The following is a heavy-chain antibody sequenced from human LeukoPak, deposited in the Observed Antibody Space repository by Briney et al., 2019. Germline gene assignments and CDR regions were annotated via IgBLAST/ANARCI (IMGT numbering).Heavy chain of an antibody. CDR1: GFTFSSYA. V-gene: IGHV3-64*01. Sequence: GGSLRPSCAASGFTFSSYAMHWVRQAPGKGLEYVSAISSNGGSTYYANSVKGRFTISRDNSKNTLYLQMGSLRAEDMAVYYCARDRDGGPRYYYYMDVWGKGTTVTVSS. D-gene: IGHD3-10*01. CDR2: ISSNGGST. J-gene: IGHJ6*03. CDR3: ARDRDGGPRYYYYMDV.